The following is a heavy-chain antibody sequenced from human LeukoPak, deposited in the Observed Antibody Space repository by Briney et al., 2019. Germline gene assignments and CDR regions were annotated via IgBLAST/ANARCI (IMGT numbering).Heavy chain of an antibody. J-gene: IGHJ4*02. D-gene: IGHD6-19*01. CDR1: GFTFSTYW. CDR3: ARFGHSSAWAADY. V-gene: IGHV3-7*05. CDR2: INQDGSEK. Sequence: SGGSLRLSCAASGFTFSTYWMNWVRQAPGKGLEWVANINQDGSEKYYVDSVRGRFTISRDNAKNSLYLLMDSLRAEDTAVYYCARFGHSSAWAADYWGQGTLVTVSS.